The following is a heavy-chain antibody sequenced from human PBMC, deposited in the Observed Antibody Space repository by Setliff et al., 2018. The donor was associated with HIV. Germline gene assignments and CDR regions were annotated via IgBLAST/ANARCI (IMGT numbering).Heavy chain of an antibody. J-gene: IGHJ1*01. CDR3: ARVPTSSWYVTTQRTKEYFHH. Sequence: SETLSLTCTVSGGSLTNHYWSWIRQSPGKGLEWFGYIYYTGSASYNPSLKSRVTISEDTSRNQFSLRLSSVTAADTAIYYCARVPTSSWYVTTQRTKEYFHHWGQGTLVTVSS. CDR1: GGSLTNHY. D-gene: IGHD6-13*01. CDR2: IYYTGSA. V-gene: IGHV4-59*11.